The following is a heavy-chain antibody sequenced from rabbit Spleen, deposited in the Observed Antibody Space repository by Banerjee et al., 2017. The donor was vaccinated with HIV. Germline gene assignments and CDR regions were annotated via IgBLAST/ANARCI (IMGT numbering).Heavy chain of an antibody. CDR1: GFSFSRNYW. CDR2: IYDDSSGTT. Sequence: QEQLVESGGGLVQPGASRTLTCTGSGFSFSRNYWICWVRQAPGKGLEWIACIYDDSSGTTWYASWAKGRFTISKTSSTTVTLQMTSLTGADTATYLCVRRWTYDGVYVSAFDPWGQGTLVTVS. V-gene: IGHV1S45*01. D-gene: IGHD2-1*01. J-gene: IGHJ2*01. CDR3: VRRWTYDGVYVSAFDP.